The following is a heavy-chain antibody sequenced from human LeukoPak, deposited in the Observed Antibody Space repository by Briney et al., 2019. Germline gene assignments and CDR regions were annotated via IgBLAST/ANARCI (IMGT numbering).Heavy chain of an antibody. D-gene: IGHD5-18*01. CDR2: IIPILGIA. Sequence: SVKVSCKASGGTFSSYAISWVRQAPGQGLEWMGRIIPILGIANYAQKFQGRVTITADKSTSTAYMELSSLRSEDTAVYYCAISGGYSLNYFDYWGQGTLVTVSS. J-gene: IGHJ4*02. V-gene: IGHV1-69*04. CDR1: GGTFSSYA. CDR3: AISGGYSLNYFDY.